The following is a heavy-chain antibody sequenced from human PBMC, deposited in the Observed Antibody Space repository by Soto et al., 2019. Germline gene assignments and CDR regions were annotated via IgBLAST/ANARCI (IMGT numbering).Heavy chain of an antibody. V-gene: IGHV4-39*01. Sequence: PSETLSLTCTVSGGSISSSSYYWGWIRQPPGKGLEWIGSIYYSGSTYYNPSLKSRVAISVDTSKNQFSLKLSSVTAADTAVHYCARVVVVVAAKHNWFDPWGQGTLVTVSS. D-gene: IGHD2-15*01. CDR1: GGSISSSSYY. J-gene: IGHJ5*02. CDR2: IYYSGST. CDR3: ARVVVVVAAKHNWFDP.